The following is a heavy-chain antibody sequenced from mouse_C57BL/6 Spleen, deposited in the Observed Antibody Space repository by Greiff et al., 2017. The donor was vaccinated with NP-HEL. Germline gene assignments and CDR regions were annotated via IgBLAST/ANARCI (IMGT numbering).Heavy chain of an antibody. J-gene: IGHJ1*03. Sequence: QVQLKESGPGLVAPSQSLSITCTASGFSLTSYAISWVRQPPGKGLEWLGVIWPGGGTNYKSALKTVLSIIKNNSKSQVFLKMNSLQTDDAARYYYARKKDGFDDWGTGTTVTVSS. CDR3: ARKKDGFDD. CDR1: GFSLTSYA. CDR2: IWPGGGT. D-gene: IGHD2-3*01. V-gene: IGHV2-9-1*01.